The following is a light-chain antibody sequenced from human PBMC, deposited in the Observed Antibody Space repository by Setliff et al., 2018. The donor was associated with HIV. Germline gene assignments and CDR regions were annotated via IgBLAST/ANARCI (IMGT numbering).Light chain of an antibody. Sequence: QPALTQPPSVSETPGQKVTISCSGSSSNIGNNYVSWYQQFPGTAPKLLIYDNNKRPSGIPDRFSGSKSGTSATLGITGLQTGDEADYYCGTWDSSLSAVVFGGGTKVTV. J-gene: IGLJ3*02. CDR3: GTWDSSLSAVV. V-gene: IGLV1-51*01. CDR2: DNN. CDR1: SSNIGNNY.